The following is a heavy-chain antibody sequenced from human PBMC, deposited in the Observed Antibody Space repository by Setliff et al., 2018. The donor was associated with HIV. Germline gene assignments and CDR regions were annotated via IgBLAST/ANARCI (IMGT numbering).Heavy chain of an antibody. CDR2: IYTSGST. J-gene: IGHJ4*02. D-gene: IGHD5-18*01. Sequence: SETLSLTCTVSGGSISGYCWSWIRQPPGKGLEWIGYIYTSGSTNYNPSLKSRVTISVDTSRNQFSLKLSSVTAAGTAVYYCARTRGYTYGYIDSWAQGTLVTVSS. CDR1: GGSISGYC. V-gene: IGHV4-4*09. CDR3: ARTRGYTYGYIDS.